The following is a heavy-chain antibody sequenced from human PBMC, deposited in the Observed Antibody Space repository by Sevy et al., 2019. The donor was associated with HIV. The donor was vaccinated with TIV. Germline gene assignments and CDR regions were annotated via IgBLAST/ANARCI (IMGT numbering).Heavy chain of an antibody. J-gene: IGHJ6*02. V-gene: IGHV3-53*01. Sequence: GGSLRLSCAASGFTVSSNYMSWVRQAPGKGLEWVSVIYSGGSTYYADSVKGRFTISRDNSKNTLYLQMNSLRAEDTAVYYCARASADGYNSGPYYYYGMDVWGQGTTVTSSS. CDR3: ARASADGYNSGPYYYYGMDV. D-gene: IGHD5-12*01. CDR1: GFTVSSNY. CDR2: IYSGGST.